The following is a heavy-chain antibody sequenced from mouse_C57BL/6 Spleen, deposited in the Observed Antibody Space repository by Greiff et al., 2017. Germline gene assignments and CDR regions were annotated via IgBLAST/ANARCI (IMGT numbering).Heavy chain of an antibody. Sequence: VQLQQPGAELVKPGASVQLSCKASGYTFTSSWMHWVKQRPGQGLEWIGMIHPNSGSTNYNEKFKSKATLTVDKSSSTAYMQLSSLTSEDSAVYYCASEGSSGPCGYWGQGSTLAVSS. J-gene: IGHJ2*01. CDR1: GYTFTSSW. CDR2: IHPNSGST. D-gene: IGHD3-2*02. CDR3: ASEGSSGPCGY. V-gene: IGHV1-64*01.